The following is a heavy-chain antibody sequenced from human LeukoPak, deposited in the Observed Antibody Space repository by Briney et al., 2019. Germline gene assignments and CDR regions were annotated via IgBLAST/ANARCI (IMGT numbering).Heavy chain of an antibody. D-gene: IGHD6-19*01. CDR1: GFTFSSYG. CDR3: AKDSGQWLDYGMDV. V-gene: IGHV3-30*18. Sequence: GGSLRLSCAASGFTFSSYGMHWVRQAPGKGLEWVAVISYDGSNKYYADSVKGRFTISRDNSKNTLYLQMNSLRAEDTAVYYCAKDSGQWLDYGMDVWGQGTTVTVSS. J-gene: IGHJ6*02. CDR2: ISYDGSNK.